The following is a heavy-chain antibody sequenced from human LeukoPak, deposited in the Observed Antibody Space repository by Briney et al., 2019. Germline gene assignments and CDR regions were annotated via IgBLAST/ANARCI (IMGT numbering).Heavy chain of an antibody. D-gene: IGHD1-1*01. J-gene: IGHJ4*02. CDR3: ARARFRYNWNDY. Sequence: ASVKVSCKASGYTFTGYYMHWVRQAPGQGLEWMGWINPSSGGTNYAQKFQGRVTMTRDTSISTAYMELSRLRSDDTAVYYCARARFRYNWNDYWGQGTLVTVSS. V-gene: IGHV1-2*02. CDR2: INPSSGGT. CDR1: GYTFTGYY.